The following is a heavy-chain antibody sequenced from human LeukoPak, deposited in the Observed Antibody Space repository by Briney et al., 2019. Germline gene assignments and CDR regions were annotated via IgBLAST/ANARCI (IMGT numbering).Heavy chain of an antibody. D-gene: IGHD5-18*01. Sequence: PSETLSLTCTVSGGSISSSNWWSWVRQPPGKGLEWIGEIYHSGSTNYNPSLKSRVTISVDKSKNQFSLKLSSVTAADTAVYYCASCTIQLWLPHYYYGMDVWGQGTTVTVSS. V-gene: IGHV4-4*02. J-gene: IGHJ6*02. CDR2: IYHSGST. CDR1: GGSISSSNW. CDR3: ASCTIQLWLPHYYYGMDV.